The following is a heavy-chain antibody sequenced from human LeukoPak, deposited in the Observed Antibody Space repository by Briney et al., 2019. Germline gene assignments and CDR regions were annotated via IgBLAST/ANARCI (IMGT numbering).Heavy chain of an antibody. CDR1: GGTFSSYA. J-gene: IGHJ4*02. CDR2: IIPIFGTA. D-gene: IGHD2-21*02. Sequence: ASVKVSCKASGGTFSSYAISWVRHAPGQGLEWMGGIIPIFGTANYAQKFQGRVTITADESTSTAYMELSSLRSEDTAVYYCARDLHSFGYSYCGGDCYSWLDYWGQGTLVTVSS. V-gene: IGHV1-69*01. CDR3: ARDLHSFGYSYCGGDCYSWLDY.